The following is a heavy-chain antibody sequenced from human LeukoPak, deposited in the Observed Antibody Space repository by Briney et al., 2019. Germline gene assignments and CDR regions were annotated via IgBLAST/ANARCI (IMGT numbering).Heavy chain of an antibody. D-gene: IGHD5-18*01. Sequence: ASVKVSCKASGYTFTSYDINWVRHATGQGLGWMGWMNPDSGNTGYAQKFQGRVTMTRNTSISTAYMELSSLRSEDTAVYYCAKRGYSYGEFDYWGQGTLVTVSS. CDR3: AKRGYSYGEFDY. J-gene: IGHJ4*02. V-gene: IGHV1-8*01. CDR1: GYTFTSYD. CDR2: MNPDSGNT.